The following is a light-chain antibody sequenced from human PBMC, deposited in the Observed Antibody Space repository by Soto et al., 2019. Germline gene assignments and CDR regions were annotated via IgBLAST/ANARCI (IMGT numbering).Light chain of an antibody. Sequence: EIELTQSPGTLSLSPCERATLSCRASQIVSSSYLVWYQQKPGQAPRLLIYDASNRATGIPARFSGSGSGTDFTLTISSLEPEDFAVYYCQHRMNWPLTFGQGTRLEIK. J-gene: IGKJ5*01. V-gene: IGKV3D-20*02. CDR1: QIVSSSY. CDR3: QHRMNWPLT. CDR2: DAS.